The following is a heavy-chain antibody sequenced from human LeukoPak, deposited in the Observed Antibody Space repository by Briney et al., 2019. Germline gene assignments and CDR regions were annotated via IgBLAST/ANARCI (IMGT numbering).Heavy chain of an antibody. CDR1: GDSIGSYY. D-gene: IGHD4-11*01. J-gene: IGHJ4*02. Sequence: SETLSLTCSVSGDSIGSYYWSWVRQPPGKGLEWIGYIVYSGSTKYNPSLKSRVTMSVDTSKNQFSLKLTSVTAADTAVYYCASPHVQQYTDYWGQGTLVTVSS. CDR3: ASPHVQQYTDY. V-gene: IGHV4-59*01. CDR2: IVYSGST.